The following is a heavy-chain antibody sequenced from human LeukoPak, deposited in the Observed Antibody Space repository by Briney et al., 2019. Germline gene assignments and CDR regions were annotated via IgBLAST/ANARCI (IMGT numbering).Heavy chain of an antibody. J-gene: IGHJ4*02. CDR1: GFTFSSYG. CDR3: AYGSGSYVYFDY. CDR2: ISSSSSYI. Sequence: PGGSLRLSCAASGFTFSSYGMNWVRQAPGKGLEWVSSISSSSSYIYYADSVKGRFTISRDDAKNSLYLQMNSLRAEDTAVYYCAYGSGSYVYFDYWGQGTLVTVSS. V-gene: IGHV3-21*01. D-gene: IGHD3-10*01.